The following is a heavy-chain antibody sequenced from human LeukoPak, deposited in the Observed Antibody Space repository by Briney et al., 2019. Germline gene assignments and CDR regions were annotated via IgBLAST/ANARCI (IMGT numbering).Heavy chain of an antibody. D-gene: IGHD2-8*01. J-gene: IGHJ5*02. CDR1: GGSISSYY. CDR3: AKGGHCTNGVCCRGKYWWFDP. V-gene: IGHV4-59*12. CDR2: IYYSGST. Sequence: PSETLSLTCIVSGGSISSYYWSWIRQPPGKGLEWIGYIYYSGSTNYNPSLKSRVTISVDTSKNQFSLKLSSVTAADTAVYYCAKGGHCTNGVCCRGKYWWFDPWGQGTLVTVSS.